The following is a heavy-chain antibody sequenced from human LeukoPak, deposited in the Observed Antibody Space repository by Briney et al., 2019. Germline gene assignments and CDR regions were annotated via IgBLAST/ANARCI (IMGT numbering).Heavy chain of an antibody. V-gene: IGHV3-7*05. CDR2: IDQSGGRN. J-gene: IGHJ3*02. D-gene: IGHD3-16*01. Sequence: PGGSLRLSCAASGFTFSNYAMSWVRQAPGRGLEWVANIDQSGGRNNYVDSVKGRFTISRDNAKNSLFLEMSSLRADDTAVYFCARDVEGGTFDIWGQGTTVTVSS. CDR1: GFTFSNYA. CDR3: ARDVEGGTFDI.